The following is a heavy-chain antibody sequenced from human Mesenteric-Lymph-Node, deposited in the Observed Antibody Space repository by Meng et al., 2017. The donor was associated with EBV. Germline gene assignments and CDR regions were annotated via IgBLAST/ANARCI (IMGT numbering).Heavy chain of an antibody. CDR1: GGSLSGAY. J-gene: IGHJ4*02. D-gene: IGHD2-21*02. Sequence: QVQRPEWAAGLLKPSGTLSLTCAVNGGSLSGAYWNWIRQPPGKGLEWIGEIIHGGSPSYNPSLKSRVTISIDTSKNQLSLKLSSVTAADTAVYYCARVCGGDCYGTHDYWGQGTLVTVSS. V-gene: IGHV4-34*12. CDR2: IIHGGSP. CDR3: ARVCGGDCYGTHDY.